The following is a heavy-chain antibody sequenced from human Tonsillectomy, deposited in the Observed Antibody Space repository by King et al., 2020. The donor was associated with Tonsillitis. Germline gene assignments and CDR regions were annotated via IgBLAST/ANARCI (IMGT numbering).Heavy chain of an antibody. D-gene: IGHD3-16*01. CDR3: AGGGVGGAFDI. J-gene: IGHJ3*02. V-gene: IGHV4-61*02. CDR2: IYTSGST. Sequence: QLQESGPRLVKPSQTLSLTCTVSGGSFSSDSYHWSWIRQPAGKGLEWIGRIYTSGSTSSNPSLKSRVTISVDTSKNQFSLKLSSVTAADTAVYYCAGGGVGGAFDIWGQGTVVTVSS. CDR1: GGSFSSDSYH.